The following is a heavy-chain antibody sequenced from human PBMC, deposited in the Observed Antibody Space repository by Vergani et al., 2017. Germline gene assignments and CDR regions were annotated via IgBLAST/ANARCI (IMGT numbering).Heavy chain of an antibody. CDR1: GGSISSYY. CDR3: ARHGDLWFGESYFDY. V-gene: IGHV4-59*08. D-gene: IGHD3-10*01. J-gene: IGHJ4*02. CDR2: IYYSGST. Sequence: QVQLPESGPGLVKPSETLSLPCTVSGGSISSYYWSWIRQPPGKGLEWIGYIYYSGSTNYNPSLKSRVTISVDTSKNQFSLKLSSVTAADTAVYYCARHGDLWFGESYFDYWGQGTLVTVSS.